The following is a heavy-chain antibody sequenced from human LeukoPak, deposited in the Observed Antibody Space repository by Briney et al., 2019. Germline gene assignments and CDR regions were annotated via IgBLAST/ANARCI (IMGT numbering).Heavy chain of an antibody. CDR1: GFIFSNYW. V-gene: IGHV3-74*01. J-gene: IGHJ4*02. CDR2: MNTDGSTI. Sequence: PGGSLRLSCAASGFIFSNYWMHWVRQAPGEELVWVSRMNTDGSTINYADYVKGRFTISRDNAKNTLYLQMNSLTTEDTAVYYGATAGIHMLEGRGQGILLTVSS. D-gene: IGHD2-8*01. CDR3: ATAGIHMLEG.